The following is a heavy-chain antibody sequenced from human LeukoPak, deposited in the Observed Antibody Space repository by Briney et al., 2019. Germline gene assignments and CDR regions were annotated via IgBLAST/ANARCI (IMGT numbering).Heavy chain of an antibody. J-gene: IGHJ4*02. D-gene: IGHD1-1*01. CDR3: AKGPNNWQLDY. CDR1: GFTFSSYG. V-gene: IGHV3-30*18. Sequence: PGGSLRLSCAASGFTFSSYGMDWVRQAPGKGLEWVAVISYDGSNKYYADSVKGRFTISRDDSKNTLYLQMNSLRAEDTAVYYCAKGPNNWQLDYWGQGTLVTVSS. CDR2: ISYDGSNK.